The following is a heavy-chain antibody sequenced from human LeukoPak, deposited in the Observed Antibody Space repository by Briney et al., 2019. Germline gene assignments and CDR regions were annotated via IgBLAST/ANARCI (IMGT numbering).Heavy chain of an antibody. CDR2: IYYSGST. D-gene: IGHD4-23*01. CDR1: GGSISSGGYY. J-gene: IGHJ5*02. CDR3: ARDDYGGNSGGNWFDP. Sequence: SETLSLTCTVSGGSISSGGYYWSWIRQHPGKGLEWIGYIYYSGSTYYNPPLKSRVTISVDTSKNQFSLKLSSVTAADTAVYYCARDDYGGNSGGNWFDPWGQGTLVTVSS. V-gene: IGHV4-31*03.